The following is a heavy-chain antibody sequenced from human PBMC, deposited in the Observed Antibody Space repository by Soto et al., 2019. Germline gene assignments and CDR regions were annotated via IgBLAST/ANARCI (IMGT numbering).Heavy chain of an antibody. CDR1: RYTFISYY. D-gene: IGHD6-13*01. Sequence: GTSVKVSSKAPRYTFISYYLHWVRQVPGQGLEWMGIINPSGGITSYAQKFQGRVTMTSNTSTSTVYMELSSLRSEDTGVYSGAGSRLSNSGFDPWGQGTLVPVSS. CDR2: INPSGGIT. V-gene: IGHV1-46*01. CDR3: AGSRLSNSGFDP. J-gene: IGHJ5*02.